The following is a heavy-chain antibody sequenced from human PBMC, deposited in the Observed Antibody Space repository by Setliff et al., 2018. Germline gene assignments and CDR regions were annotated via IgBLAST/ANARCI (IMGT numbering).Heavy chain of an antibody. CDR2: INPNSGGT. Sequence: GASVKVSCKASGYTFPGYYIHWVRQAPGQGLEWMGRINPNSGGTNYAQKFQGRVTLTRGTSISTAYMELSRLRSDDTAVYYCAREPHCTNGVCSVVVYDAFDIWGQGTMVTVSS. D-gene: IGHD2-8*01. CDR1: GYTFPGYY. J-gene: IGHJ3*02. CDR3: AREPHCTNGVCSVVVYDAFDI. V-gene: IGHV1-2*06.